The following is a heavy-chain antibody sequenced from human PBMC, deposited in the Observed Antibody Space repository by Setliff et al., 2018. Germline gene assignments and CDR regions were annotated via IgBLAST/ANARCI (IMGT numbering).Heavy chain of an antibody. D-gene: IGHD3-22*01. Sequence: KTSETLSLTCAVYGGSFSGYYWSWIRQPPGKGLEWIGEINHSGSTNYSPSLKSRVTISVDTSKNQFSLKLSSVTAADTAVYYCARYYDSSGYYDADFDYWGQGTLVTVSS. J-gene: IGHJ4*02. CDR2: INHSGST. V-gene: IGHV4-34*01. CDR3: ARYYDSSGYYDADFDY. CDR1: GGSFSGYY.